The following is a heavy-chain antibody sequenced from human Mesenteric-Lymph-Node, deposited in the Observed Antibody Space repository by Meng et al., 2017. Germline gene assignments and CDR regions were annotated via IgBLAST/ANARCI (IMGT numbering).Heavy chain of an antibody. V-gene: IGHV4-4*02. CDR3: ARVGAYCGGDCYHPR. Sequence: QVQRRESGPGLVKPSGTLSLTGAVSGGSLSSRNWWSWVRQPPGKGLEWIGEVYHSGSTNYNPSLKSRVTISVDESKNQFSLRLSSVTAADTAVYYCARVGAYCGGDCYHPRWGQGTLVTVSS. J-gene: IGHJ4*02. CDR1: GGSLSSRNW. CDR2: VYHSGST. D-gene: IGHD2-21*02.